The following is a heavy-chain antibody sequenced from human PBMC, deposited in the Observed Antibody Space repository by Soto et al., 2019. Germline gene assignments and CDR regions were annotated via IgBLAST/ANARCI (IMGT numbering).Heavy chain of an antibody. D-gene: IGHD1-7*01. CDR2: IWYDGSNK. CDR3: ARGVDTGTAYFDY. V-gene: IGHV3-33*01. J-gene: IGHJ4*02. Sequence: QVQLVESGGGVVQPGRSLRLSCAASGFTFSSYGMHWVRQAPGKGLEWVAVIWYDGSNKYYADSVKGRFTISRDNSKNTLYMKMNSLRAEDTAVYYCARGVDTGTAYFDYWGQGTLVTVSS. CDR1: GFTFSSYG.